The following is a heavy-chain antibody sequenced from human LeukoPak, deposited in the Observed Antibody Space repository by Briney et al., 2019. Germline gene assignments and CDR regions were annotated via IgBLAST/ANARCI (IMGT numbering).Heavy chain of an antibody. J-gene: IGHJ6*02. V-gene: IGHV1-69*13. CDR2: IIPVSGTA. D-gene: IGHD2-15*01. Sequence: GASVKVSCKASGGTFSSYAISWVRQAPGQGLEWMGGIIPVSGTANYAQKFQGRVTITADESTSTAYMELSSLRSEDTAVYYCASTVVVVAATRYYYYGMDVWGQGTTVTVSS. CDR1: GGTFSSYA. CDR3: ASTVVVVAATRYYYYGMDV.